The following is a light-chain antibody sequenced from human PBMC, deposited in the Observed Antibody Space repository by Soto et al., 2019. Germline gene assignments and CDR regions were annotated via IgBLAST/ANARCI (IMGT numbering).Light chain of an antibody. CDR1: QSVSSSY. CDR2: GAS. CDR3: QQRSDWPIT. Sequence: ETVMRQSPATLSVSPGERATLSCRASQSVSSSYLAWYQQKPGQAPRLLIYGASSRATGIPDRFSGSGSGTDFTLTITSLEPEDFAVYYCQQRSDWPITFGQGTRLEIK. J-gene: IGKJ5*01. V-gene: IGKV3D-20*02.